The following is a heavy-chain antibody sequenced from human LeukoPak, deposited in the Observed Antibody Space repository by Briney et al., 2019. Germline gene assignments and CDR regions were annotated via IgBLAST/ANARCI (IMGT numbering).Heavy chain of an antibody. Sequence: ASVKVSCKASGGTFSSYAISWVRQAPGQGLEWMGRTIPILGIANYAQKFQGRVTITADKSTSTAYMELSSLRSEDTAVYYCARCVDYDSSGYSYWGQGTLVTVSS. CDR2: TIPILGIA. D-gene: IGHD3-22*01. CDR3: ARCVDYDSSGYSY. CDR1: GGTFSSYA. V-gene: IGHV1-69*04. J-gene: IGHJ4*02.